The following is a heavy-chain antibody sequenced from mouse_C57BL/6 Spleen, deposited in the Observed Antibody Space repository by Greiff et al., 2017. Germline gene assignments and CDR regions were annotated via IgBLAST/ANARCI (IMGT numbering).Heavy chain of an antibody. CDR1: GYTFTSYG. D-gene: IGHD4-1*01. J-gene: IGHJ3*01. CDR3: ARSGTEWCAY. CDR2: IYPRSGNT. V-gene: IGHV1-81*01. Sequence: VQLQESGAELARPGASVKLSCKASGYTFTSYGISWVKQRTGQGLEWIGEIYPRSGNTYYNEKFKGKATLTADKSSSTAYMELRSLTSEDSAVYLCARSGTEWCAYWGQGTLVTVSA.